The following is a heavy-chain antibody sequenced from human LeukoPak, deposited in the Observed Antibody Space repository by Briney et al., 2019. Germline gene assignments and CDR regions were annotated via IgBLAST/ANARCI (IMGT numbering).Heavy chain of an antibody. CDR1: GFTFSSYS. Sequence: GGSLRLSCAASGFTFSSYSMNWVRQAPGKGLEWVSSISSSSSYIYYADSVKGRSTISRDNAKNSLYLQMNSLRAEDTAVYYCAREVGSGSSRYFDYWGQGTLVTVSS. D-gene: IGHD3-10*01. V-gene: IGHV3-21*01. CDR3: AREVGSGSSRYFDY. J-gene: IGHJ4*02. CDR2: ISSSSSYI.